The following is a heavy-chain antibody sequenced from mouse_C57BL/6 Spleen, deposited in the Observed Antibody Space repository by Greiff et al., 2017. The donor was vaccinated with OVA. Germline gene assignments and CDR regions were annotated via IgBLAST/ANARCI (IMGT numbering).Heavy chain of an antibody. V-gene: IGHV1-52*01. CDR3: AIYGSRYYFDY. D-gene: IGHD1-1*01. CDR2: INPSDSET. J-gene: IGHJ2*01. Sequence: QVQLQQPGAELVRPGSSVKLSCKASGYTFTSYWMHWVKQRPIQGLEWIGNINPSDSETHYNQKFKDKATLTVDKSSSTAYMQLSSLTSEDSAVYYCAIYGSRYYFDYWGQGTTLTVSS. CDR1: GYTFTSYW.